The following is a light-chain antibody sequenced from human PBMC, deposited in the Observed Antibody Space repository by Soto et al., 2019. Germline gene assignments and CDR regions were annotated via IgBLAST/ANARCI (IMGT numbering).Light chain of an antibody. V-gene: IGLV3-21*02. CDR3: QPWVSSSHHFYA. J-gene: IGLJ1*01. CDR2: NDR. CDR1: NIGSKS. Sequence: YELTQPPSVSVAPGQTARITCGGDNIGSKSVHWYQQKPGQAPVLVVYNDRDRPSGIPERFSGSNSGNTATLTISRVEAGDEADYYCQPWVSSSHHFYAFGTGTKVTVL.